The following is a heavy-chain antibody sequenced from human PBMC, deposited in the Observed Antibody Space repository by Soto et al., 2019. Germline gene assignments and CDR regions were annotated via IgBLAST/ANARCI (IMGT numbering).Heavy chain of an antibody. CDR1: GFTFTSSA. CDR2: IVVGSGNT. V-gene: IGHV1-58*01. D-gene: IGHD2-8*02. J-gene: IGHJ6*02. CDR3: AAYWRSGGVHPHYYYYDGMDV. Sequence: SMKVSCKAAGFTFTSSAVQWGRQARGQRLEWIGWIVVGSGNTNYAQKFQERVTITRDMSTSTADMELSSLRSEDTAVYYRAAYWRSGGVHPHYYYYDGMDVWGQGTTVTAP.